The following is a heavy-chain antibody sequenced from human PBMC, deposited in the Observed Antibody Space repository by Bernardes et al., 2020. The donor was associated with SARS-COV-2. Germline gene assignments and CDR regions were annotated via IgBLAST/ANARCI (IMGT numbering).Heavy chain of an antibody. J-gene: IGHJ4*02. D-gene: IGHD2-21*01. V-gene: IGHV1-18*01. CDR3: ARDADPIFRYLDS. CDR1: GYTFTAYV. Sequence: ASVKVSCKTSGYTFTAYVIIWVRQAPGQGLESMGWISAYNGYTNYAQKFQGRFSISRDSAKNSLYLQMSTLRVEDTAVYYCARDADPIFRYLDSWGQGALVTVSS. CDR2: ISAYNGYT.